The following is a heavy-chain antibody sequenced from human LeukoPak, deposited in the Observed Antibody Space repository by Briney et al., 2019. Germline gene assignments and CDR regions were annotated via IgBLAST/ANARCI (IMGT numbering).Heavy chain of an antibody. J-gene: IGHJ6*02. CDR3: ARAGRYYYGSGSYSLGPYYYYGMDV. CDR2: IYYSGST. V-gene: IGHV4-61*01. CDR1: GGSVSSGSYY. Sequence: SETLSLTCTVSGGSVSSGSYYWSWIRQPPGKGLEWIGYIYYSGSTNYNPSLKSRVTISVDTSKDQFSLKLSSVTAADTAVYYCARAGRYYYGSGSYSLGPYYYYGMDVWGQGTTVTVPS. D-gene: IGHD3-10*01.